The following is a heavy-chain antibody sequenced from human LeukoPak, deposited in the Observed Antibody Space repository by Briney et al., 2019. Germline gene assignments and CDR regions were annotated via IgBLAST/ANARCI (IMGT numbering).Heavy chain of an antibody. J-gene: IGHJ4*02. CDR2: IYYGGST. D-gene: IGHD3-22*01. Sequence: SETLSLTCTVSGGSISSSSYYWGWIRQPPGKGLEWIGSIYYGGSTYYNPSLKSRVTISVDASKNQFSLKLSSVTAADTAVYYCATTPTDYYDSSGGYWGQGTLVTVSS. V-gene: IGHV4-39*01. CDR3: ATTPTDYYDSSGGY. CDR1: GGSISSSSYY.